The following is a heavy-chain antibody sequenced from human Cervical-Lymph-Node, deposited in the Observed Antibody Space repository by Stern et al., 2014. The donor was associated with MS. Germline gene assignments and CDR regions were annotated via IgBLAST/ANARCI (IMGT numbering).Heavy chain of an antibody. CDR2: MNPRSGTR. J-gene: IGHJ4*02. Sequence: VQLVESGAEVRKPGASVKVACKASGYTFTSYDIHWVRQATGQGLEWMGWMNPRSGTRGSTQRLQGRVAMTRNISMSIAYMELSDLRLDDTAIYYCARGDGRFLEEPLDYWGQGVMVTVSS. V-gene: IGHV1-8*01. CDR3: ARGDGRFLEEPLDY. D-gene: IGHD3-3*01. CDR1: GYTFTSYD.